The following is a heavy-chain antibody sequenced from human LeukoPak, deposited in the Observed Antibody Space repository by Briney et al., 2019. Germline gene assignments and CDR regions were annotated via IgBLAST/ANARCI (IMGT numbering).Heavy chain of an antibody. CDR3: ARENYYGSGSSPGEFDY. J-gene: IGHJ4*02. CDR2: ISSSSSYI. D-gene: IGHD3-10*01. Sequence: GGSLRLSCAAPGFTFSSYSMNWVRQAPGKGLEWVSSISSSSSYIYYADSVKDRFTISRDNTKNSLYLQMHSLRVEDTAVYYCARENYYGSGSSPGEFDYWGQGTLVTVSS. CDR1: GFTFSSYS. V-gene: IGHV3-21*04.